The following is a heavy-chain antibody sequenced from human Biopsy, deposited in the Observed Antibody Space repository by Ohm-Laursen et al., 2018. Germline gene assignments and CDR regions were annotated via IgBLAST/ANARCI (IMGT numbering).Heavy chain of an antibody. CDR1: GVTSSYYS. CDR2: FSSSPNYI. V-gene: IGHV3-21*01. Sequence: SLRLSCSAFGVTSSYYSMNWVRQAPGRGLEWVSSFSSSPNYIYYADSVKGRFTISRDNDKNSVYLQMNSLRPEDTAVYYCARESGGAAFDIWGQGTMVTVSS. J-gene: IGHJ3*02. CDR3: ARESGGAAFDI. D-gene: IGHD2-15*01.